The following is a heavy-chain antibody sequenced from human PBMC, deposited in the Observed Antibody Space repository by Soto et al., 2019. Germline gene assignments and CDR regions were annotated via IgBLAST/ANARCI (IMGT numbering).Heavy chain of an antibody. CDR1: GGSINNYY. CDR2: IYYRGNT. D-gene: IGHD3-22*01. V-gene: IGHV4-59*01. J-gene: IGHJ4*02. CDR3: ARVGSNDSYFYYFDY. Sequence: SETLSLTCTVSGGSINNYYLSWIRQPPGKGLEWIGYIYYRGNTNYNPSLKSRVIISVDTSKNQFSLKLNSVTAADTAVYYCARVGSNDSYFYYFDYWGQGTLVTVSS.